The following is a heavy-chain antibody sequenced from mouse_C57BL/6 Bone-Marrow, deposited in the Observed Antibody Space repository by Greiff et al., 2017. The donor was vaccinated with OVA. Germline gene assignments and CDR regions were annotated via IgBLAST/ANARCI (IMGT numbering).Heavy chain of an antibody. J-gene: IGHJ1*03. CDR3: ARDGNPPWYFDV. Sequence: VQLQQPGAELVKPGASVKMSCKASGYTFTSYWITWVKQRPGQGLEWIGDIYPGRGSTKYNEKFKSKATLTVDTSSSTAYMQLSSLTSEASAVYYCARDGNPPWYFDVWGTGTTVTVSS. CDR1: GYTFTSYW. D-gene: IGHD2-1*01. CDR2: IYPGRGST. V-gene: IGHV1-55*01.